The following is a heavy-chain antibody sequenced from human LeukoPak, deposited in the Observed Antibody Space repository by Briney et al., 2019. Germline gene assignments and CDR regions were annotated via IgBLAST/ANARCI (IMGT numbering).Heavy chain of an antibody. CDR2: IIPIFGTA. V-gene: IGHV1-69*05. J-gene: IGHJ4*02. Sequence: SVKVSCKASGGTFISYAISWVRQAPGQGLEWRGGIIPIFGTANYAQKFQGRVTITTDESTSTAYMELSSLRSEDTAVYYCARGAGDYDILTGFDYWGQGTLVTVSS. CDR3: ARGAGDYDILTGFDY. CDR1: GGTFISYA. D-gene: IGHD3-9*01.